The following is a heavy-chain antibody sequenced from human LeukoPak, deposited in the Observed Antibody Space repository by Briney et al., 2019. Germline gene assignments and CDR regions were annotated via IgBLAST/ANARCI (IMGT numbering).Heavy chain of an antibody. CDR3: ARVYSNYEGWFDP. CDR2: IYYSGST. V-gene: IGHV4-59*01. J-gene: IGHJ5*02. CDR1: GGSISSYY. D-gene: IGHD4-11*01. Sequence: SETLSLTCTVSGGSISSYYWSWIRQPPGKGLEWIGYIYYSGSTNYNPSLKSRVTISIDTSKNQFSLQLSSVTAADTAVYYCARVYSNYEGWFDPWGQGTLVTVSS.